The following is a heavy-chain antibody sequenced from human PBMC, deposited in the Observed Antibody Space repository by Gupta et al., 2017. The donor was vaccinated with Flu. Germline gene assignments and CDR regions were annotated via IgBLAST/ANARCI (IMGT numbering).Heavy chain of an antibody. CDR2: ISRSGGST. D-gene: IGHD3-3*01. J-gene: IGHJ2*01. Sequence: EVQLVESGGGLVQPGGSLRLSCAASGFNFSTYGMHWVRQAPGKGLEYVSAISRSGGSTYYANSVKGRFTISRDNSKNTLYLQMGSLRAEDMAVYYCARARFWSGTANRGYFGLWGRGTLVTVSS. V-gene: IGHV3-64*01. CDR3: ARARFWSGTANRGYFGL. CDR1: GFNFSTYG.